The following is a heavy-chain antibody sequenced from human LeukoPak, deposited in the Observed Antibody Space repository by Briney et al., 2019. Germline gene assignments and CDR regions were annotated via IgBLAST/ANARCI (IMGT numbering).Heavy chain of an antibody. CDR2: FDPEDGET. D-gene: IGHD2-2*01. CDR3: ATARGCSSTSCYDFAAFDI. V-gene: IGHV1-24*01. Sequence: ASVKVSCKVSGYTLTELSMHWVRQAPGKGLEWMGGFDPEDGETIYAQKFQGRVTMTEDTSTDTAYMELSSLRSEDTAVYYCATARGCSSTSCYDFAAFDIWGQGTMVTVSS. J-gene: IGHJ3*02. CDR1: GYTLTELS.